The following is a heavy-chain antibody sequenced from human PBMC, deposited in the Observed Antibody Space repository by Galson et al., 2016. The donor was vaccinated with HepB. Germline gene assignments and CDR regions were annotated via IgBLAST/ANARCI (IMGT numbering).Heavy chain of an antibody. CDR1: GFTFSSYS. J-gene: IGHJ4*02. Sequence: SLRLSCAASGFTFSSYSMSWVRQAPGKGLEWVSNISTSGNTVYYAASVKGRFPISRDNAKNSLYLQMNSLRAEDTAVYYCVRGYCTGGVCSPGGYWGQGTLVTVSS. CDR3: VRGYCTGGVCSPGGY. CDR2: ISTSGNTV. D-gene: IGHD2-8*02. V-gene: IGHV3-48*01.